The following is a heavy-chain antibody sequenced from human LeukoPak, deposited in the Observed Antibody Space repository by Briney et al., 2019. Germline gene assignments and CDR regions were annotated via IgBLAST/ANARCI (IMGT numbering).Heavy chain of an antibody. Sequence: SETLSLTCAVYGGSFSGYYWSWIRQPPGKGLEWIGYIYYSGSTKYNPSLKSRVTISVDTSKNQFSLNLTSVTTADTAVYYCARVSCSSTSCPRRDALDVWGQGTMVTVSS. J-gene: IGHJ3*01. CDR2: IYYSGST. CDR3: ARVSCSSTSCPRRDALDV. V-gene: IGHV4-59*01. CDR1: GGSFSGYY. D-gene: IGHD2-2*01.